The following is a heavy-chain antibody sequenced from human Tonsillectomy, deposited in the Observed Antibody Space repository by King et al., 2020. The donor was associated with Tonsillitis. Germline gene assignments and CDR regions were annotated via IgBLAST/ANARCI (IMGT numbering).Heavy chain of an antibody. J-gene: IGHJ3*02. V-gene: IGHV3-30-3*01. CDR2: ISYDGSNK. CDR1: GFTFSSYA. Sequence: VQLVESGGGVVQPGRSLRLSCAASGFTFSSYAMHWVRQAPGKGLEWVAVISYDGSNKYYADSVKGRFTISRDNSKNTLYLQMNSLRAEDTAVYYCASRVVILVQDAFDIWGQGTMVTVSS. D-gene: IGHD3-3*01. CDR3: ASRVVILVQDAFDI.